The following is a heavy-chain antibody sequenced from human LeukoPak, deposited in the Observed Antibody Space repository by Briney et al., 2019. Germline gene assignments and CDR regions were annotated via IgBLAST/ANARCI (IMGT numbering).Heavy chain of an antibody. J-gene: IGHJ6*03. CDR3: ARAARERDSSSPYYYYYMDV. CDR2: IYYSGST. Sequence: PSETLSLTCTVSGGSISSSSYYWGWIRQPPGKGLEWIGSIYYSGSTNYNPSLKSRVTISVDTSKNQFSLKLSSVTAADTAVYYCARAARERDSSSPYYYYYMDVWGKGTTVTVSS. D-gene: IGHD6-13*01. CDR1: GGSISSSSYY. V-gene: IGHV4-39*07.